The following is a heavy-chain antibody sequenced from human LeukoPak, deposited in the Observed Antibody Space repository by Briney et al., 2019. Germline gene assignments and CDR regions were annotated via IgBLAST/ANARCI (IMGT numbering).Heavy chain of an antibody. D-gene: IGHD6-19*01. Sequence: SVKVSCKASGGTFSSCTISWVRQAPGQGLEWMGRIIPILGIANYAQKFQGRVTITADKSTSTAYMELSSLRSEDTAVYYCARDRVVAGNFGAFDIWGQGTMVTVSS. V-gene: IGHV1-69*04. CDR2: IIPILGIA. CDR3: ARDRVVAGNFGAFDI. J-gene: IGHJ3*02. CDR1: GGTFSSCT.